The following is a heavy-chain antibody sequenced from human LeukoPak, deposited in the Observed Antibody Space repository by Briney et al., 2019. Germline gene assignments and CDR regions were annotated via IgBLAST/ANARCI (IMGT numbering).Heavy chain of an antibody. D-gene: IGHD3-3*01. Sequence: GGSLRLSCAAPGFTFSSFWMTWVRQAPGKGLEWVANIRQHGSEKYYVDSVKGRFTISRDNAKSSLYLQMNSLRAEDTAVYYCARDIDRYYAAYWGQGTLVTVPS. CDR3: ARDIDRYYAAY. J-gene: IGHJ4*02. CDR1: GFTFSSFW. CDR2: IRQHGSEK. V-gene: IGHV3-7*01.